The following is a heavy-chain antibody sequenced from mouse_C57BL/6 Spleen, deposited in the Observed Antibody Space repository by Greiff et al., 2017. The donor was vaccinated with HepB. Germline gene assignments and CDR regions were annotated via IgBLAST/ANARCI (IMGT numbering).Heavy chain of an antibody. CDR3: ARAGDYPSYYAMDY. Sequence: EVQLQESGPGLVKPSQSLSLTCSVTGYSITSGYYWNWIRQFPGNKLEWMGYISYDGSNNYNPSLKNRISITRDTSKNQFFLKLNSVTTEDTATYYCARAGDYPSYYAMDYWGQGTSVTVSS. J-gene: IGHJ4*01. CDR2: ISYDGSN. CDR1: GYSITSGYY. V-gene: IGHV3-6*01. D-gene: IGHD2-4*01.